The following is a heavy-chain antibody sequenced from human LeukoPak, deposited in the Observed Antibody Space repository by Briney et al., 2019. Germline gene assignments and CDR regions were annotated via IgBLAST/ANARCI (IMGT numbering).Heavy chain of an antibody. Sequence: PGGSLRLSCAASGFTFSSYGMHWARQAPGKGLEWVAFIRYDGSNKYYADSVKGRFTISRDNSKNTLYLQMNSLRAEDTAVYYCAKDRVPAAIHGADPWGQGTLVTVSS. CDR3: AKDRVPAAIHGADP. CDR1: GFTFSSYG. CDR2: IRYDGSNK. V-gene: IGHV3-30*02. D-gene: IGHD2-2*01. J-gene: IGHJ5*02.